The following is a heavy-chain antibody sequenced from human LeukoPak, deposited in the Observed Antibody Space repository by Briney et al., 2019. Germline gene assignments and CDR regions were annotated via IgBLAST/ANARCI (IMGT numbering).Heavy chain of an antibody. CDR3: ARIPAGEWLPTTYYYGIDV. J-gene: IGHJ6*02. CDR1: GYSFTSYW. CDR2: IDPSDSYT. Sequence: GESLKISCKGSGYSFTSYWISWVRQMPGKGLEWMGRIDPSDSYTNYSPSFQGHVTISADKSISTAYLQWSSLKASDTAMYYCARIPAGEWLPTTYYYGIDVWGQGTPVTVSS. V-gene: IGHV5-10-1*01. D-gene: IGHD3-3*01.